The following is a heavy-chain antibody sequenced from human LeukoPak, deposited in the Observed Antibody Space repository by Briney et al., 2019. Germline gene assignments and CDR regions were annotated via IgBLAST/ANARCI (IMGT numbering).Heavy chain of an antibody. Sequence: PGGSLRLSCVGSGFNFRDSGMHWVRQAPGKGLEWVAVMWNDGITGKYADSVRGRFRVSRDNSKNTVYLQKDSLRPDDTSVYYCARDGSGWSSDYWGQGTLVTVSS. V-gene: IGHV3-33*01. J-gene: IGHJ4*02. D-gene: IGHD6-19*01. CDR2: MWNDGITG. CDR1: GFNFRDSG. CDR3: ARDGSGWSSDY.